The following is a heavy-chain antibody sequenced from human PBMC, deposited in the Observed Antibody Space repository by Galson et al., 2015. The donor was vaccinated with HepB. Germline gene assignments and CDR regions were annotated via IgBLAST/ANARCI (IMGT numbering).Heavy chain of an antibody. D-gene: IGHD2-15*01. J-gene: IGHJ4*02. CDR2: IKQDGSEK. CDR1: GFTFSSYR. V-gene: IGHV3-7*01. CDR3: VRDVGYCSGGSCSPPFDY. Sequence: SLRLSCAASGFTFSSYRMSWVRQAPGKGLEWVANIKQDGSEKYYVDFVKGRFTIPRDNAKNSLYLQMNSLRAEDTAVYYCVRDVGYCSGGSCSPPFDYWGQGTLVTVSS.